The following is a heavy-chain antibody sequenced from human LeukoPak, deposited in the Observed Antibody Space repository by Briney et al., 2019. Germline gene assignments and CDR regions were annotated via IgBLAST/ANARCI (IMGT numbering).Heavy chain of an antibody. CDR3: ARDLKGYFDY. Sequence: GRSLRLSCAASGFTFSSYGMHWVRQAPGKGLEWVAVIWYDGSNKYYADSVKGRFTISRDNSKNTPYLQMNSLRAEDTAVYYCARDLKGYFDYWGQGTLVTVSS. J-gene: IGHJ4*02. CDR2: IWYDGSNK. V-gene: IGHV3-33*01. CDR1: GFTFSSYG.